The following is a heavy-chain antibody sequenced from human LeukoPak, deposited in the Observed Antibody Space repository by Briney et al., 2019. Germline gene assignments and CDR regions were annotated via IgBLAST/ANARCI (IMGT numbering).Heavy chain of an antibody. CDR1: GFTFSSYG. D-gene: IGHD3-22*01. Sequence: PGGSLRLSCVASGFTFSSYGMHWVRQAPGKGLEWVAFIRYDGSSKDYVDSVKGRFTISRDNSKNTVDLQMDSLREEDTAVYYCAKGEYRDSSGYYASWGQGTLVTVSS. CDR3: AKGEYRDSSGYYAS. CDR2: IRYDGSSK. J-gene: IGHJ4*02. V-gene: IGHV3-30*02.